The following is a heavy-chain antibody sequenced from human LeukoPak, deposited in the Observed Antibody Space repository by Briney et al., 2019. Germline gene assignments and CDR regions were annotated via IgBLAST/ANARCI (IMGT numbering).Heavy chain of an antibody. Sequence: PGGSLRLSCAASAFTFSNYEMNWVRQPPGKGLEWVSYISGGGETAYYADSVKGRFTISRNNAQNSLFLQMNSLRAEDTAVYYCARLLNSHYFDYWGQGALVTVPS. CDR1: AFTFSNYE. CDR2: ISGGGETA. V-gene: IGHV3-48*03. D-gene: IGHD2/OR15-2a*01. CDR3: ARLLNSHYFDY. J-gene: IGHJ4*02.